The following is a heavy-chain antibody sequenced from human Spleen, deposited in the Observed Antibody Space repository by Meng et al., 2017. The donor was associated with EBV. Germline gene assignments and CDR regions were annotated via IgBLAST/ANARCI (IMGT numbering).Heavy chain of an antibody. V-gene: IGHV1-2*06. CDR1: GYTFTGYY. CDR3: ARVGIAVAGTGDY. J-gene: IGHJ4*02. CDR2: ISPNRGGT. Sequence: QVQLGQSGEEVEKPGVAVKVSCKASGYTFTGYYMHWVRQAPGQGLEWMGRISPNRGGTNYAQKFQGRVTMTRDTSISTAYMELNRLRSDDTAVYYCARVGIAVAGTGDYWGQGTLVTVSS. D-gene: IGHD6-19*01.